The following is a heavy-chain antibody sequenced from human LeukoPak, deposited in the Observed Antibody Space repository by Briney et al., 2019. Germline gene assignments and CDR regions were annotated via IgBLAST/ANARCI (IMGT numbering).Heavy chain of an antibody. Sequence: GASVKVSCKASGYTFTSYDINWVRQATGQGLEWMGWMNPNSGNTGYAQKFQGRVTMTRNTSISTAYMELSSLRSEDTAVYYCARGLRDDSSGYYSLDAFDIWAKGQWSPSLQ. CDR1: GYTFTSYD. D-gene: IGHD3-22*01. J-gene: IGHJ3*02. CDR3: ARGLRDDSSGYYSLDAFDI. CDR2: MNPNSGNT. V-gene: IGHV1-8*01.